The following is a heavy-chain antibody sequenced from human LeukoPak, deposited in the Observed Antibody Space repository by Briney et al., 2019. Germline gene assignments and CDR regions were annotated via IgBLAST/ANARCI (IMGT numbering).Heavy chain of an antibody. CDR2: ISGSGGST. D-gene: IGHD5-12*01. CDR1: GFTFSSYA. V-gene: IGHV3-23*01. Sequence: GGSLRLSCAASGFTFSSYAMSWVRQAPGKGLEWVSGISGSGGSTYYADSVKGRFTISRDNSKNTLYLQMNSLRAEDTAVYYCAKDPDSGYDWNNVDYWGQGTLVTVSS. J-gene: IGHJ4*02. CDR3: AKDPDSGYDWNNVDY.